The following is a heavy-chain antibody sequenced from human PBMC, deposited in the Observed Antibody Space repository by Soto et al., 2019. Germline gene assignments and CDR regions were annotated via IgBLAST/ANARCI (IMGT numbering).Heavy chain of an antibody. D-gene: IGHD4-17*01. CDR1: GGSISSGGYS. Sequence: QLQLQESGSGLVKPSQTLSLTCAVSGGSISSGGYSWSWIRQPPGKGLEWIGYIYHSGSTYYNPSHKSRVTISVDRSKNQFSLKLSSVTAADTAVYYCATFGPYGGNSGPDYWGQGTLVTVSS. CDR2: IYHSGST. J-gene: IGHJ4*02. CDR3: ATFGPYGGNSGPDY. V-gene: IGHV4-30-2*01.